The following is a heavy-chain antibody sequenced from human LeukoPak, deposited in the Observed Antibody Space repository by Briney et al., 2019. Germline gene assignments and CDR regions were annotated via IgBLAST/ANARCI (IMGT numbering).Heavy chain of an antibody. CDR2: IHHSGST. V-gene: IGHV4-30-2*01. Sequence: PSETLSLTCAVSGVSISSGGDSWSWIRQPPGKGLEWIVYIHHSGSTYYNPSLKSRVTISVDRSKNQFSLKLSSVTAADTAVYYCARESYGGNSRYFDLWGRGTMVTVSS. D-gene: IGHD4-23*01. CDR1: GVSISSGGDS. J-gene: IGHJ2*01. CDR3: ARESYGGNSRYFDL.